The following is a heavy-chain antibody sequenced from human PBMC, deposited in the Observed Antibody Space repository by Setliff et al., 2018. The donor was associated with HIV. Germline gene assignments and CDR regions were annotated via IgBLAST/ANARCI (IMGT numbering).Heavy chain of an antibody. CDR2: IYSSGTT. J-gene: IGHJ1*01. V-gene: IGHV4-39*01. CDR3: ASRGIVVVTMSMPDEFFVH. D-gene: IGHD2-21*02. Sequence: SETLSLTCSVSGGSLNSDNSYWGWIRQAPGKGLEWFGSIYSSGTTYYNPSLRGRVTISVDRSRNQFSLTLNSVTAADTATYYCASRGIVVVTMSMPDEFFVHWGHGTLVTVSS. CDR1: GGSLNSDNSY.